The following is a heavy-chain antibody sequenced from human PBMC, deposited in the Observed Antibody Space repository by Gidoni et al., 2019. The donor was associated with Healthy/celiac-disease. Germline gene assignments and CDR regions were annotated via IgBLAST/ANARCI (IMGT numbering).Heavy chain of an antibody. Sequence: QVQLQQWGAGLLKPSETLSLTCAVYGGSFSGYYWSWIRQPPGKGLEWIGEINHSGSTTYNPSLKSRVTISVDTSKNQFSLKLSSVTAADTAVYYCARVAMVRGGIEDYFDYWGQGTLVTVSS. D-gene: IGHD3-10*01. V-gene: IGHV4-34*01. CDR1: GGSFSGYY. CDR2: INHSGST. CDR3: ARVAMVRGGIEDYFDY. J-gene: IGHJ4*02.